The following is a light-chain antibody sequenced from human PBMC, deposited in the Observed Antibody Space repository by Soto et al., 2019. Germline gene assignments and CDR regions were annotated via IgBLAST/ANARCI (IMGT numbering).Light chain of an antibody. V-gene: IGKV2-28*01. CDR3: MQALQTPPLTAHSPKYT. Sequence: DIVMTQSPLSLPVTPGEPASISCRSSQSLLHSNGYNYLDWYLQKPGQSPQLLIYLGSNRASGVPDRFSGSGSGTDFTLKISRVEAEDVGVYYCMQALQTPPLTAHSPKYTFGQGTKLEIK. J-gene: IGKJ2*01. CDR1: QSLLHSNGYNY. CDR2: LGS.